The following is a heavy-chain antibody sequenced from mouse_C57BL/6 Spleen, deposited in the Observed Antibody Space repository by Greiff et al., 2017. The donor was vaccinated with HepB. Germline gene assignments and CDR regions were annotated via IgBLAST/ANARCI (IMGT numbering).Heavy chain of an antibody. CDR3: ARGLYGNMAWFAY. CDR2: IHPNSGST. D-gene: IGHD2-10*02. CDR1: GYTFTSYW. Sequence: QVQLQQSGAELVKPGASVKLSCKASGYTFTSYWMHWVKQRPGQGLEWIGMIHPNSGSTNYNEKFKSKATLTVDKSSSTAYMQLSSLTSEDSAVYYCARGLYGNMAWFAYWGQGTLVTVSA. V-gene: IGHV1-64*01. J-gene: IGHJ3*01.